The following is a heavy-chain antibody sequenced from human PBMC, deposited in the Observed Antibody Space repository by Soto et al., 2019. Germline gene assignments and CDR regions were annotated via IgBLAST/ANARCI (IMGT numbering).Heavy chain of an antibody. V-gene: IGHV1-8*01. Sequence: QVQLVQSGAEVKKPGASVKVSCKASGYTFTSYDINWVRQATGQGLEWMGWMNPNSGKTGYAQKFQGRVTMTRNTSISTAYMELSSLRSEDTAVYYCARRGYSSSWGYWYFDLWGRDTLVIVSS. CDR1: GYTFTSYD. J-gene: IGHJ2*01. CDR3: ARRGYSSSWGYWYFDL. CDR2: MNPNSGKT. D-gene: IGHD6-13*01.